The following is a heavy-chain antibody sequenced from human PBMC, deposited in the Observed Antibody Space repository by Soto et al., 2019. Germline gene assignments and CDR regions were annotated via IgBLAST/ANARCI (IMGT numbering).Heavy chain of an antibody. D-gene: IGHD6-6*01. Sequence: GASVKVSCKASGYTFTNYYMHWVRQAPGQGLEWMGIINPSDGSTSYAQKFQGRVTMTRDTSTSTVHMELSSLRSEDTAVYYCARLWSDLSSSSFGFYYYGMDVWGQGTTVTVSS. V-gene: IGHV1-46*01. CDR3: ARLWSDLSSSSFGFYYYGMDV. CDR2: INPSDGST. J-gene: IGHJ6*02. CDR1: GYTFTNYY.